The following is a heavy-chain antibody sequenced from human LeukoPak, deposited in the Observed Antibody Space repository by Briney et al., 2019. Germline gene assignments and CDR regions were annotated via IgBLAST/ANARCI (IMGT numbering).Heavy chain of an antibody. D-gene: IGHD6-19*01. V-gene: IGHV3-30*18. J-gene: IGHJ4*02. Sequence: GGSLRPSCAASGFTFSSYGMHWVRQAPGKGLEWVAVISYDGSNKYYADSVKGRFTISRDNSKNTLYLQMNSLRAEDTAVYYCAKDQWLFYWGQGTLVTVSS. CDR3: AKDQWLFY. CDR2: ISYDGSNK. CDR1: GFTFSSYG.